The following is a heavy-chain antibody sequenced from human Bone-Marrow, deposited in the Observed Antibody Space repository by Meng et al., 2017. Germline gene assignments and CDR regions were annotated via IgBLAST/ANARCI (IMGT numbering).Heavy chain of an antibody. D-gene: IGHD6-6*01. CDR1: GYTFTGYY. CDR2: IIPIFGTA. V-gene: IGHV1-69*13. CDR3: ARGPEYSSSSSWFDP. J-gene: IGHJ5*02. Sequence: SVKVSCKASGYTFTGYYMHWVRQAPGQGLEWMGGIIPIFGTANYAQKFQGRVTITADESTSTAYMELSSLRSEDTAVYYCARGPEYSSSSSWFDPWGQGNLVTVSS.